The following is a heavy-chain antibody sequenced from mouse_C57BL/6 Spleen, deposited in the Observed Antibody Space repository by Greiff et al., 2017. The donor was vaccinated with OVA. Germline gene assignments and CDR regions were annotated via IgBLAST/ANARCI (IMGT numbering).Heavy chain of an antibody. CDR1: GYTFTSYW. V-gene: IGHV1-61*01. Sequence: QVQLQQPGAALVRPGSSVKLSCKASGYTFTSYWMDWVKQRPGQGLEWIGNIYPSDSETHYNQKFKDKATLTVDKSSSTAYMQLSSLTSEDSAVYYCARERSTVFDYWGQGTTLTVSS. J-gene: IGHJ2*01. CDR2: IYPSDSET. CDR3: ARERSTVFDY. D-gene: IGHD1-1*01.